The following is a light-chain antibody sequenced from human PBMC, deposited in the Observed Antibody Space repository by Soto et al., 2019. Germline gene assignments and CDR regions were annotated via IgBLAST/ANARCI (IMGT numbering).Light chain of an antibody. CDR3: SSYTDSSNYV. CDR2: EVS. Sequence: QSALTQPRSVSGYPGQPVTISCTGTSSDVGGYNFVSWYQQHPGKAPKLMIYEVSKRPSGVPDRFSGSKSGNTASLTISGLQAEDEADYYCSSYTDSSNYVFGTGTKLTVL. CDR1: SSDVGGYNF. V-gene: IGLV2-11*01. J-gene: IGLJ1*01.